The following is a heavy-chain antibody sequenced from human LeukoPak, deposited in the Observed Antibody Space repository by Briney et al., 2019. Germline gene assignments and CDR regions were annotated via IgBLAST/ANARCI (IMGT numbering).Heavy chain of an antibody. V-gene: IGHV3-21*01. D-gene: IGHD5-18*01. CDR3: ARDTAMALDY. J-gene: IGHJ4*02. CDR2: ISSSSSYI. CDR1: GFTFSSYS. Sequence: PGRSLRLSCAASGFTFSSYSMNWVRQAPGKGLEWVSSISSSSSYIYYADSVKGRFTISRDNAKNSLYLQMNSLRAEDTAVYYCARDTAMALDYWGQGTLVTVSS.